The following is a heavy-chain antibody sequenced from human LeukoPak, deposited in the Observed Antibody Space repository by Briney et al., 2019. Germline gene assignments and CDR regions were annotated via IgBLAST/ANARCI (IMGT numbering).Heavy chain of an antibody. V-gene: IGHV4-59*01. CDR3: AGLEMATIHDAFDI. J-gene: IGHJ3*02. D-gene: IGHD5-24*01. Sequence: ASETLSLTCTVSGGSIRSYYWSWIRQPPGKGLEWIGYIYYSGSTNYNPSLKSRVTISVDTSKNQFSLKLSSVTAADTAVYYCAGLEMATIHDAFDIWGQGTMVTVSS. CDR2: IYYSGST. CDR1: GGSIRSYY.